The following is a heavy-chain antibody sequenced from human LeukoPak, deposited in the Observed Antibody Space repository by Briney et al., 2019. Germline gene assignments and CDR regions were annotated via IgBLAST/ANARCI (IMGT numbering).Heavy chain of an antibody. J-gene: IGHJ3*02. Sequence: VASVKVSCKASGYTFTGYYMHWVRQAPGQGLEWMGRINPNSGGTNYAQKVQGRVTMTRDTSISTAYMELSRLRSDDTAVYYCARGANWDLDDAFDIWGQGTMVTVSS. CDR3: ARGANWDLDDAFDI. CDR1: GYTFTGYY. CDR2: INPNSGGT. V-gene: IGHV1-2*06. D-gene: IGHD7-27*01.